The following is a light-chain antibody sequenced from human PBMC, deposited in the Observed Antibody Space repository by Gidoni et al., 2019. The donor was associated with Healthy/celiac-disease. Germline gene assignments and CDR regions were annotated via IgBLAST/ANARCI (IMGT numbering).Light chain of an antibody. CDR3: QSYDSSLSGSV. J-gene: IGLJ2*01. CDR1: SSNIGAGYD. Sequence: QSVLTQPPSVSGAPGQRVTISCPGSSSNIGAGYDVHWYQQLPGTAPKHLIYGNSNRPSGVPDRFSGSKSGTSASLAITGLQAEDEADYYCQSYDSSLSGSVFGGGTKLTVL. CDR2: GNS. V-gene: IGLV1-40*01.